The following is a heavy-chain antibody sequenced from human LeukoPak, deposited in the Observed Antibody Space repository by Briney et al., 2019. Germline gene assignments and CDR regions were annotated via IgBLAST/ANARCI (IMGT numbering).Heavy chain of an antibody. CDR2: TNAGNGDT. D-gene: IGHD3-22*01. Sequence: GASVKVSCKAPGYTFTNYGVHWVRQAPGQRLGWMGWTNAGNGDTKYSQKFRGRITISRDTSASTVYMELSSLRSEDTAVYYCTRSASIGSYDAFDIWGQGTLVTVSS. J-gene: IGHJ3*02. CDR3: TRSASIGSYDAFDI. V-gene: IGHV1-3*01. CDR1: GYTFTNYG.